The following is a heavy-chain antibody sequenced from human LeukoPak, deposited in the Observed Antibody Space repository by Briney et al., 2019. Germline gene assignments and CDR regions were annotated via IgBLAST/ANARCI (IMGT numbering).Heavy chain of an antibody. CDR3: ASGPEGRRDGYNFDT. CDR2: MSHNGNT. D-gene: IGHD5-24*01. V-gene: IGHV4-34*01. Sequence: PSETLSLTCAVYGESFSGYFWNWIRQPPGKELEWIGEMSHNGNTKYNPSLKSRVTISVDRSKNQFSLRLNSLTAADTAVYYCASGPEGRRDGYNFDTWGQGTRVTVSS. CDR1: GESFSGYF. J-gene: IGHJ3*02.